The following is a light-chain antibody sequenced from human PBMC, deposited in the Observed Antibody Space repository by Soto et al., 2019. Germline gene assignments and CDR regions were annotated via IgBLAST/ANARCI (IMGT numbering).Light chain of an antibody. CDR2: GAS. CDR3: QQYNSWPT. Sequence: EIVMTQSPATLSVSPGERATLSCRASQSVSRNLAWYQHKRGQSPRLLVYGASTRATGVPARFSGSGSGAESTLSISSLQSEDFAVYYCQQYNSWPTFGGGTKVEIK. CDR1: QSVSRN. V-gene: IGKV3-15*01. J-gene: IGKJ4*01.